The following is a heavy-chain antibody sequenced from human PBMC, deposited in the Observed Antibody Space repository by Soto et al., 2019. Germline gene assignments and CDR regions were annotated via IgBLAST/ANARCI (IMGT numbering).Heavy chain of an antibody. J-gene: IGHJ5*02. CDR2: IYTSGSS. D-gene: IGHD5-12*01. V-gene: IGHV4-4*07. CDR3: ARDRYSGYDFWFDP. Sequence: PSETLSLTCSVSGASISSYYWSWIRQSAGKGLEWIGHIYTSGSSDYNPSLKSRVTMSADTSKNQFSVKLRSVTAADTAVYYCARDRYSGYDFWFDPWGQGTLVTVSS. CDR1: GASISSYY.